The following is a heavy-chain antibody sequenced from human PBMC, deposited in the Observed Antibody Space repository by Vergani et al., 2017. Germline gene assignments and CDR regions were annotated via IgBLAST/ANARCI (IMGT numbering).Heavy chain of an antibody. Sequence: EVQLLESGGNLIQPGGSLRLSCGASGFTFSSYAMTWVRLAPGKGLQWVSAISGSGGNTFYTDSVEGRFTISRDNSKNMLYLQMNSLRAEDTAVYYCARLSYDTTPYLQGGYDCWGQGTLVSVSS. CDR1: GFTFSSYA. CDR2: ISGSGGNT. J-gene: IGHJ4*02. CDR3: ARLSYDTTPYLQGGYDC. V-gene: IGHV3-23*01. D-gene: IGHD3-22*01.